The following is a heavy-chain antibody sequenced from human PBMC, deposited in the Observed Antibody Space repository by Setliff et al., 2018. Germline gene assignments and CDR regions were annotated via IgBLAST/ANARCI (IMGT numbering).Heavy chain of an antibody. CDR2: ISAGNGNT. J-gene: IGHJ4*02. V-gene: IGHV1-18*01. Sequence: ASVKVSCKTSGYTCINYGITWVRQAPGQGLEWMGWISAGNGNTNYEPKVQGRVTMTTDTSTSTAYMELRSLRSDDTAFYYCARRVEGSGRLMYYFDHWGQGTLVTSPQ. D-gene: IGHD3-10*01. CDR3: ARRVEGSGRLMYYFDH. CDR1: GYTCINYG.